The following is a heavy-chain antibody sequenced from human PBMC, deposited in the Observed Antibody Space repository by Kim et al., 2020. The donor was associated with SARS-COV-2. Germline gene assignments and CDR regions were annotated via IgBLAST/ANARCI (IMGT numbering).Heavy chain of an antibody. J-gene: IGHJ6*02. CDR2: ISYDGSNK. V-gene: IGHV3-30*04. D-gene: IGHD3-22*01. CDR3: AREGTYYYDSSGYYYYYYGMDV. CDR1: GFTFSSYA. Sequence: GGSLRLFCAASGFTFSSYAMHWVRQAPGKGLEWVAVISYDGSNKYYADSVKGRFTISRDNSKNTLYLQMNSLRAEDTAVYYCAREGTYYYDSSGYYYYYYGMDVWGQGTTVTVSS.